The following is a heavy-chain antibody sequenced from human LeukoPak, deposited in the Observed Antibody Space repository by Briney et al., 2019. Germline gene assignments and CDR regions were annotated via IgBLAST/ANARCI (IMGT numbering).Heavy chain of an antibody. D-gene: IGHD3-22*01. CDR1: GFTFSSYW. CDR3: AREMGITMIVVVTPDAFDI. J-gene: IGHJ3*02. Sequence: GGSLRLSCAASGFTFSSYWMSWVRQAPGKGLEWVANIKQDGSEKYYVDSVKGRFTISRDNAKNSLYLQMNSLRAEDTAVYYRAREMGITMIVVVTPDAFDIWGQGTMVTVSS. V-gene: IGHV3-7*01. CDR2: IKQDGSEK.